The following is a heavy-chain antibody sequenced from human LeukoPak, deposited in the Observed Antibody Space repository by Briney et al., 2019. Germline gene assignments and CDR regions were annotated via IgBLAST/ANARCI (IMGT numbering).Heavy chain of an antibody. Sequence: GGSLRLSCAASGFTFSTYWMSWVRQAPGKGLEWVANIKQDGSEKYYVDSVKGRFAISRDDAKNSLYLQMSSLRAEDTAVYYCAREYPTAVTRPFDYWGQGTLVTVSS. CDR1: GFTFSTYW. CDR3: AREYPTAVTRPFDY. D-gene: IGHD4-17*01. CDR2: IKQDGSEK. J-gene: IGHJ4*02. V-gene: IGHV3-7*01.